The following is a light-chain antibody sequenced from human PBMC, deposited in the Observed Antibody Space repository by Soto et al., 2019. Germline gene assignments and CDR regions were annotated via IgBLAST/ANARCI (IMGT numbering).Light chain of an antibody. CDR3: PQYNNWPPWT. V-gene: IGKV3-15*01. CDR2: GAS. J-gene: IGKJ1*01. CDR1: QSVSSN. Sequence: EIVMTQSPATLSVSPGERATLSCRASQSVSSNLAWYQQKPGQAPRLLIYGASTRAAGIPARFSGSGSGTEFTLTISSLQSEDFACYYCPQYNNWPPWTFGQGTKVEIK.